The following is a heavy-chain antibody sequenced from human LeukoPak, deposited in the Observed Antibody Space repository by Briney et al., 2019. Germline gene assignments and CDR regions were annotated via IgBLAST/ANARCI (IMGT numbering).Heavy chain of an antibody. CDR1: GFSFRSYA. Sequence: PGGSLRLSCAASGFSFRSYAMTWVRQAPGKGLEWVSSVTNTGGTTYYADSVRGRFTISRDKSKNTLFLQMNFLTAEDTAVYYCARAPGTDNSGYLFDYWGQGTLVTVSS. CDR3: ARAPGTDNSGYLFDY. D-gene: IGHD3-22*01. CDR2: VTNTGGTT. V-gene: IGHV3-23*01. J-gene: IGHJ4*02.